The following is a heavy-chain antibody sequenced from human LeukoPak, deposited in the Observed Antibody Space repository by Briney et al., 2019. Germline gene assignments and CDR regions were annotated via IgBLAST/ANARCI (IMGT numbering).Heavy chain of an antibody. CDR1: GFTFSSYS. D-gene: IGHD5-12*01. V-gene: IGHV3-48*04. CDR2: ISSGGSTI. CDR3: ARAVGYSGFSDY. Sequence: GGSLRLSCAASGFTFSSYSMNWVRQAPGKGLEWVSYISSGGSTIYYADSVRGRFTISRDNAKNSLYLQMNSLRAEDTAVYYCARAVGYSGFSDYWGQGTLVTVSS. J-gene: IGHJ4*02.